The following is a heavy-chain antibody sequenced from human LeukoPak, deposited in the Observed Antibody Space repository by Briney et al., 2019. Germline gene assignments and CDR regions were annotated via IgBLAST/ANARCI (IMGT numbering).Heavy chain of an antibody. CDR3: ARGSNYYDNSGYDPHFDY. CDR2: ITHSGST. CDR1: GGSFSGYY. V-gene: IGHV4-34*01. J-gene: IGHJ4*02. Sequence: ASETLSLTCAVYGGSFSGYYWSWIRQPPGKGLEWIGEITHSGSTNDNPSLKSRVTISVDTSKNQFSLKLSSVTAADTAVYYCARGSNYYDNSGYDPHFDYWGQGTLVTVSS. D-gene: IGHD3-22*01.